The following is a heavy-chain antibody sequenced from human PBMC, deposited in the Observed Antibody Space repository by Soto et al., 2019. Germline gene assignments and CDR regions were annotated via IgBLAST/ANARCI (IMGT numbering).Heavy chain of an antibody. D-gene: IGHD5-12*01. Sequence: PGGSLRLSCAASGFTFSSYGMHWVRQAPGKGLEWVAVIWYDGSKKYYAESVKGRFTISRDNSKNTLYMEMNSLRGEDTAVYYCAREGSGYYAFDYWGQGTLVTVSS. CDR3: AREGSGYYAFDY. J-gene: IGHJ4*02. V-gene: IGHV3-33*01. CDR1: GFTFSSYG. CDR2: IWYDGSKK.